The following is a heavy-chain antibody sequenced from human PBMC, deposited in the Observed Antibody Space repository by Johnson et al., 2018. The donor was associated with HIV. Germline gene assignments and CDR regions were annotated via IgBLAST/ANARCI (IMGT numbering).Heavy chain of an antibody. D-gene: IGHD3-16*01. CDR1: GFTFDDYA. CDR2: ISWNSGSI. Sequence: VQLVESGGGLVQPGRSLRLSCAASGFTFDDYAMHWVRQAPGKGLEWVSGISWNSGSIGYADSVKGRFTISRDNAKNSLYLQMNSLRADDTALYYCAKVMITFGVTLSVNAFDIWGQGTMVTVSS. J-gene: IGHJ3*02. V-gene: IGHV3-9*01. CDR3: AKVMITFGVTLSVNAFDI.